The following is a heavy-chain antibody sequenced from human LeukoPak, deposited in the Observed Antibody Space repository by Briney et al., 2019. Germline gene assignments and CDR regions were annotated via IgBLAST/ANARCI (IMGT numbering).Heavy chain of an antibody. CDR3: AQKHDALNY. CDR1: GVTLGTHA. J-gene: IGHJ4*02. V-gene: IGHV3-23*01. D-gene: IGHD2-8*01. Sequence: GGFLRLSCSASGVTLGTHAMSWVRQAPGKGLEWVSAISFSGDVTFYADSVKGRFTISRDNSKNTLYLQMNSLRAEDTAVYYCAQKHDALNYWGQGTLVTVSS. CDR2: ISFSGDVT.